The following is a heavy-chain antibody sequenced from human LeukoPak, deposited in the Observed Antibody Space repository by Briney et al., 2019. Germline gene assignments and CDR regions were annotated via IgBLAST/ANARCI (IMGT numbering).Heavy chain of an antibody. V-gene: IGHV3-23*01. CDR2: ISGSGGST. CDR3: AKLRDGYNYVDY. CDR1: GFTFSDYY. D-gene: IGHD5-24*01. Sequence: GGSLRLSCAASGFTFSDYYMSWVRQAPGKGLEWVSAISGSGGSTYYADSVKGRFTISRDNSKNTLYLQMNSLRAEDTAVYYCAKLRDGYNYVDYWGQGTLVTVSS. J-gene: IGHJ4*02.